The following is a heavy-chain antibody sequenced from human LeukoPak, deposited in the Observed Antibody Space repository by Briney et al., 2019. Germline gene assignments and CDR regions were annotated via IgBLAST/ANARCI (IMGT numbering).Heavy chain of an antibody. CDR3: ARPGEGFDY. Sequence: GGSLRLSCAASGFTFSTYWMHWVRQAPGKGLVWVSRINSDGSTTSYADSVKGRFTISRDNAKNTLYLQMNSLRVEDTAVYYCARPGEGFDYWGQGTLVTVSS. J-gene: IGHJ4*02. CDR2: INSDGSTT. D-gene: IGHD3-10*01. V-gene: IGHV3-74*01. CDR1: GFTFSTYW.